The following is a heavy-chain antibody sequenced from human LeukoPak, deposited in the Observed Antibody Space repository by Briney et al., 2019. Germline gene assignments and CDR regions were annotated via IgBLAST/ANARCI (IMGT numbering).Heavy chain of an antibody. D-gene: IGHD3-22*01. V-gene: IGHV4-4*09. J-gene: IGHJ6*03. Sequence: SETLSLTCTVSGASISSYYWSWFRRPPGKGLEWIAYIFPSGSINFNPSLKSRVSISVDGTKNNFSLDLSSVTAADTAVYYCARRRDETATAAGYYHMDVWGKGTTVTVSS. CDR1: GASISSYY. CDR3: ARRRDETATAAGYYHMDV. CDR2: IFPSGSI.